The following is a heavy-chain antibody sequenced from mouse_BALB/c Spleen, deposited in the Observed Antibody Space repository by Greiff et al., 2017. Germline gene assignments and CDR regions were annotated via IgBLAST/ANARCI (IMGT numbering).Heavy chain of an antibody. J-gene: IGHJ1*01. CDR2: ISYDGSN. CDR3: ARPSDYGSSLSYWYFDV. Sequence: DVQLQESGPGLVKPSQSLSLTCSVTGYSITSGYYWNWIRQFPGNKLEWMGYISYDGSNNYNPSLKNRISITRDTSKNQFFLKLNSVTTEDTATYYCARPSDYGSSLSYWYFDVWGAGTTVTVSS. D-gene: IGHD1-1*01. V-gene: IGHV3-6*02. CDR1: GYSITSGYY.